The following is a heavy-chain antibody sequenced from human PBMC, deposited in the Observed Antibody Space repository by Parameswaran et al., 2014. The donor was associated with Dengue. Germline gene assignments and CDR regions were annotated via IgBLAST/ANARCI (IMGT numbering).Heavy chain of an antibody. CDR3: AKLTYGPQAWTDY. D-gene: IGHD4-17*01. Sequence: WIRQPPGKGLEWVSAISGSGGSTYYADSVKGRFTISRDNSKNTLYLQMNSLRAEDTAVYYCAKLTYGPQAWTDYWGQGTLVTVSS. CDR2: ISGSGGST. V-gene: IGHV3-23*01. J-gene: IGHJ4*02.